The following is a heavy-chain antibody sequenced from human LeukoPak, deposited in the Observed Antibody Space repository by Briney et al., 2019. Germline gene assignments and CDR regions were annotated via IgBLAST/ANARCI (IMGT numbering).Heavy chain of an antibody. D-gene: IGHD3-22*01. Sequence: PSETLSLTCAVSGGSISSGGYSWSWIRQPPGKGLEWIGYIYHSGSTYYNPSLKSRVTISVDRSKNQFSLKLSSVTAADTAVYYCARGSSGDYYDSSGSPTGFDPWGQGTLVTVSS. CDR2: IYHSGST. CDR3: ARGSSGDYYDSSGSPTGFDP. CDR1: GGSISSGGYS. J-gene: IGHJ5*02. V-gene: IGHV4-30-2*01.